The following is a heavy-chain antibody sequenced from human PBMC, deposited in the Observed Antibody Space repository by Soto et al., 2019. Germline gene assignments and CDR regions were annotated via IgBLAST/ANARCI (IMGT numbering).Heavy chain of an antibody. D-gene: IGHD3-10*01. J-gene: IGHJ6*02. V-gene: IGHV1-2*04. Sequence: ASVKVSCKASGYTFTGYYMHWVRQAPGQGLEWMGWINPNSGGTNYAQKFQGWVTMTRDTSISTAYMELSRLRSDDTAVYYCARDLYYYGSGSYYNRYYGMDVWGQGTTVIVSS. CDR2: INPNSGGT. CDR3: ARDLYYYGSGSYYNRYYGMDV. CDR1: GYTFTGYY.